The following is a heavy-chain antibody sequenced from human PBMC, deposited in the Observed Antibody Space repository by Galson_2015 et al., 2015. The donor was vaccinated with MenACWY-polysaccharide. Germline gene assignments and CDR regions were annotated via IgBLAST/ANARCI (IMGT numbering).Heavy chain of an antibody. CDR1: GFTFSSHW. J-gene: IGHJ6*02. V-gene: IGHV3-74*01. Sequence: SLRLSCADSGFTFSSHWMHWVRQAPGKGPVWLSRISGDGRSTDYAASVKGRFTISREHARDTLYLQMNSLRADDMAVYYCARVGAYSHNCGGCNMDVWGQGTTVTVSS. CDR3: ARVGAYSHNCGGCNMDV. CDR2: ISGDGRST. D-gene: IGHD1-26*01.